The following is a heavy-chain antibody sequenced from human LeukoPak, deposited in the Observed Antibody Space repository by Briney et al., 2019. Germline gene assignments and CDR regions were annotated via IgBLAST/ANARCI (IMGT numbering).Heavy chain of an antibody. Sequence: SETLSLTCTVSGASISIYYWSWIRQPPGKGLEWIGYIYNSGGTTYSPSLKSRVTISVDTSKNQFSLNLSSVTAADTAIYYCARQRKAYASVDPWGQGTLVTVSS. D-gene: IGHD3-10*01. CDR1: GASISIYY. CDR2: IYNSGGT. V-gene: IGHV4-59*08. CDR3: ARQRKAYASVDP. J-gene: IGHJ5*02.